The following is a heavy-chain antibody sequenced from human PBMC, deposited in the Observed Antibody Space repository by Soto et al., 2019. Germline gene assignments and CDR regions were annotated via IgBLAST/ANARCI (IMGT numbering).Heavy chain of an antibody. D-gene: IGHD3-22*01. Sequence: SSGTPSLTRTLSCGSISRSSFFLVLVRPAPGKGLGWIGSIGNIYYSGSTYYNPSLKSRVTISVDTSKNQFSLKLSSVTAADTAVYYCASSGYYDTSGYYFYFDYWGQETLVTVSS. CDR2: IGNIYYSGST. CDR3: ASSGYYDTSGYYFYFDY. CDR1: CGSISRSSFF. J-gene: IGHJ4*02. V-gene: IGHV4-39*01.